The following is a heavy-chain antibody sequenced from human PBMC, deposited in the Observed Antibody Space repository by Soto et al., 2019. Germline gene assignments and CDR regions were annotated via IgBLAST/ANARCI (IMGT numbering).Heavy chain of an antibody. CDR1: GGYIESSSYY. CDR3: ARPGGGYSGYDD. Sequence: SETLFLTCTVSGGYIESSSYYWGWIRQPPGKGLEWIGSIYYSGSTYYNPSLKSRVTISVDTSKNQVSLKLSSVTAADTAVYYCARPGGGYSGYDDWGQGTLVTVSS. J-gene: IGHJ4*02. V-gene: IGHV4-39*01. CDR2: IYYSGST. D-gene: IGHD5-12*01.